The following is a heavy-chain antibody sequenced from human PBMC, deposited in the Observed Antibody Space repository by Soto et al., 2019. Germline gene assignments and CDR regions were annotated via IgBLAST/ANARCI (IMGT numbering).Heavy chain of an antibody. CDR3: ARQDIVATIFLPHFDY. CDR2: IYYSGST. Sequence: PSETLSLTCTVSGGSISSSSYYWGWIRQPPGKGLEWIGSIYYSGSTYYNPSLKSRVTISVDTSKNQFSLKLSSVTAADTAVYYCARQDIVATIFLPHFDYWGQGTLVTVSS. D-gene: IGHD5-12*01. J-gene: IGHJ4*02. CDR1: GGSISSSSYY. V-gene: IGHV4-39*01.